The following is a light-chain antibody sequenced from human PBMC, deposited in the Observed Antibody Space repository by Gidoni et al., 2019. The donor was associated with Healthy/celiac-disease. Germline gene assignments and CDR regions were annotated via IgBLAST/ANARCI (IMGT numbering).Light chain of an antibody. J-gene: IGKJ3*01. CDR2: DAS. CDR3: QQRGNWSCT. CDR1: QSVSSY. V-gene: IGKV3-11*01. Sequence: EIVLTQSPATLSLSPGERATLFCRASQSVSSYLAWYQQKPGQAPRLLIYDASNRATGIPARFSGSGSGTDFTLTISSLEPEDFAVYYCQQRGNWSCTFGPGTKVKIK.